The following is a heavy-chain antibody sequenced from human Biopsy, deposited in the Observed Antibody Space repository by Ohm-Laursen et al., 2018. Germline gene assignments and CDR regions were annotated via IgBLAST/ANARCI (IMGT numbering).Heavy chain of an antibody. D-gene: IGHD3-10*01. CDR3: ARDGAGSYHDY. V-gene: IGHV3-11*01. Sequence: GSLRLSCTASGFTFSGYYMSWIRQAPGKGLEWLSYISGSGTTIFYADSVKGRFTVSRDNVKNSLYLQMNSLTVEDTAVYYCARDGAGSYHDYWGQGILVTVSS. J-gene: IGHJ4*02. CDR1: GFTFSGYY. CDR2: ISGSGTTI.